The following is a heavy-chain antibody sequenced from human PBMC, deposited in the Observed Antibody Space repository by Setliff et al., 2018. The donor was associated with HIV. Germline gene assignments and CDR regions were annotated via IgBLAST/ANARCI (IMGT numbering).Heavy chain of an antibody. Sequence: GASVKVSCKASGGTFSSYAISRVRQAPGQGLEWMGGIIPILGIANYAQKVQGRVSMTIDTSTSTAYMELRSLRSDDMAVYYCARRGVFDAFDIWGQGTMVTVSS. CDR3: ARRGVFDAFDI. J-gene: IGHJ3*02. V-gene: IGHV1-69*10. CDR1: GGTFSSYA. CDR2: IIPILGIA. D-gene: IGHD6-13*01.